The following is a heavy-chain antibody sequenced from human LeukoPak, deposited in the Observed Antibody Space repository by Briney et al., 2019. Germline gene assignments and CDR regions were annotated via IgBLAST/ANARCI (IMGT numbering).Heavy chain of an antibody. J-gene: IGHJ4*02. Sequence: ASVKVSCKASGYTFTGYYMHWVRQAPGQGLEWMGIINPSGGSTSYAQKFQGRVTMTRDTSIRTAYMELSRLRSDDTAVYYCARGLGLGGDYVWGSYRFFDYWGQGTLVTVSS. V-gene: IGHV1-46*01. CDR2: INPSGGST. CDR1: GYTFTGYY. D-gene: IGHD3-16*02. CDR3: ARGLGLGGDYVWGSYRFFDY.